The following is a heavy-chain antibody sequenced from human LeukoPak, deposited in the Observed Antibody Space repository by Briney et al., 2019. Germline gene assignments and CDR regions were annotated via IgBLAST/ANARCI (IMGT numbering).Heavy chain of an antibody. Sequence: GGSLRLSCAASGFTFSSYAMSWVRQAPGKGLEWVSAISASGDSTFYADSVKGRFTISRDNSKNTLYLQVNSLRAEDTAVYYCASSSSGWYKFDYWGQGTLVTVSS. J-gene: IGHJ4*02. D-gene: IGHD6-19*01. CDR2: ISASGDST. V-gene: IGHV3-23*01. CDR1: GFTFSSYA. CDR3: ASSSSGWYKFDY.